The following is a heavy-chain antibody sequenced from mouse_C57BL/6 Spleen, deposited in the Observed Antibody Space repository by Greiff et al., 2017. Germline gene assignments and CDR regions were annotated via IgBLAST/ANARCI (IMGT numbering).Heavy chain of an antibody. J-gene: IGHJ1*03. CDR1: GYSITSGYY. V-gene: IGHV3-6*01. CDR2: ISYDGSN. D-gene: IGHD1-1*01. Sequence: EVQRVESGPGLVKPSQSLSLTCSVTGYSITSGYYWNWIRQFPGNKLEWMGYISYDGSNNYNPSLKNRISITRDTSKNQFFLKLNSVTTEDTATYYCARNYYGSLWYFDVWGTGTTVTVSS. CDR3: ARNYYGSLWYFDV.